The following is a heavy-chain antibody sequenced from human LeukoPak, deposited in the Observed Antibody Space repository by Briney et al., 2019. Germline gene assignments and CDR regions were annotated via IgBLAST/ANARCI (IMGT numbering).Heavy chain of an antibody. J-gene: IGHJ4*02. CDR2: ISSYNGNT. V-gene: IGHV1-18*01. D-gene: IGHD3-10*01. CDR3: ATRSHYYGSGSYYYFDY. CDR1: GYTFTSYG. Sequence: ASVKVSCKASGYTFTSYGITWVRQAPGQGLEWMGWISSYNGNTNYAQKFHGRVTMTTDTSTSTAYMELRSLRSDDTAVYYCATRSHYYGSGSYYYFDYWGQGILVTVSS.